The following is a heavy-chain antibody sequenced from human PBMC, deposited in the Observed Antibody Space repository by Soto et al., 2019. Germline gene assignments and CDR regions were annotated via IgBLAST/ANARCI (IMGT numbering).Heavy chain of an antibody. Sequence: QVQLQESGPGLVKPSDTLSLTCTVSGGSFSSGSYYWRWLRHPPGKVLVWIGYIYYTGNTNYNPSLTRRVNKSVDTSKNQFDRKLGSVTAADTGVYYWAGAIVGAREVYFDYWGQGTLVTVSS. D-gene: IGHD1-26*01. CDR1: GGSFSSGSYY. CDR2: IYYTGNT. CDR3: AGAIVGAREVYFDY. J-gene: IGHJ4*02. V-gene: IGHV4-61*01.